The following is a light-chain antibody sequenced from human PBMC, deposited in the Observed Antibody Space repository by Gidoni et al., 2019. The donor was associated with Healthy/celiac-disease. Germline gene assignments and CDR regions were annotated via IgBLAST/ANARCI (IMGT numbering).Light chain of an antibody. CDR1: QSISSW. J-gene: IGKJ1*01. CDR2: KAS. Sequence: DIQMTQSPSTLSASVGDRVTITCRASQSISSWLAWYQQKPGKAPKLLIYKASSLESGVPSRFSGSCSGTVFTLTISSLQPDDFATYYCQQYNSYWTFGQGTKVEIK. V-gene: IGKV1-5*03. CDR3: QQYNSYWT.